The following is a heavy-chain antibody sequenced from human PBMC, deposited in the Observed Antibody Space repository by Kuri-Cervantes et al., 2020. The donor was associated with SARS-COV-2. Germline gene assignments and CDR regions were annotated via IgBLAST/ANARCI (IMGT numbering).Heavy chain of an antibody. CDR1: GGSFSGYY. CDR2: INHSGST. D-gene: IGHD6-19*01. Sequence: SETLSLTCAVYGGSFSGYYWSRIRQPPGKGLEWIGEINHSGSTNYNPSLKSRVTISVDTSKNQFSLKLSSVTAADTAVYYCARGRDKRYSSGSYYYYGMDVWGQGTTVTVSS. J-gene: IGHJ6*02. V-gene: IGHV4-34*01. CDR3: ARGRDKRYSSGSYYYYGMDV.